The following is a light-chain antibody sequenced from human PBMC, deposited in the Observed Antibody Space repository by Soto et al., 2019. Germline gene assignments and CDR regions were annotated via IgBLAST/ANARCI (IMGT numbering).Light chain of an antibody. CDR1: SSDVGGYNY. CDR2: DVI. Sequence: QSALTQPASASGSPGQSITISCTGTSSDVGGYNYVSWYQQHPGKAPKLMIYDVINRPSGLSSRFSGSTSGTTASLTISGLQAEDEGDYYCRSYTSSSTVVFGGGTKVTVL. V-gene: IGLV2-14*01. CDR3: RSYTSSSTVV. J-gene: IGLJ2*01.